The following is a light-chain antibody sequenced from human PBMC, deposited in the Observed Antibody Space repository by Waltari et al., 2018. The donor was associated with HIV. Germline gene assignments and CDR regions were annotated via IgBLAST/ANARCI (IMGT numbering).Light chain of an antibody. CDR3: QEYDTQYHK. CDR2: KAS. Sequence: DIQMTQSPSILSASVGDRVTITCRASQSIHMWLAWYQQKSGKAPNVLIYKASTLVSGVPSRFSGSGSGTEFTLNITSLQPDDFATYYCQEYDTQYHKFGQGTKV. J-gene: IGKJ1*01. CDR1: QSIHMW. V-gene: IGKV1-5*03.